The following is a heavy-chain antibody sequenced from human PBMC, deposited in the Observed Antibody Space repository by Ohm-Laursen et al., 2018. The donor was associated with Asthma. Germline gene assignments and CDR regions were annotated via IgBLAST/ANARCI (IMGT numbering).Heavy chain of an antibody. CDR2: ISNIGTYI. J-gene: IGHJ3*01. D-gene: IGHD1-14*01. Sequence: SLRLSCAASGFTFSSYSMNWVRQAPGKGLEWVASISNIGTYIYYADSMMGRFTLSRDNAKSSLYLQMNSLSVDDTAVYYCAREVGETDAFDVWGPGTLVTVSS. CDR3: AREVGETDAFDV. V-gene: IGHV3-21*01. CDR1: GFTFSSYS.